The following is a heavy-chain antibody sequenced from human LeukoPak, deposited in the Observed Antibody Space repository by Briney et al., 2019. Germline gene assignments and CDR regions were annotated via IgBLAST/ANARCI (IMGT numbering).Heavy chain of an antibody. J-gene: IGHJ4*02. D-gene: IGHD2-2*01. V-gene: IGHV4-38-2*02. CDR3: ARRRYCSSTSCYFYFDY. Sequence: PSETLSLTCTVSGYSISSGYYWGWIRQPPGKGLEWIASIYHSGSTYYNPSLKSRVTISVDTSKNQFSLKPSSVTAADTAVYYCARRRYCSSTSCYFYFDYWGQGTLVTVSS. CDR2: IYHSGST. CDR1: GYSISSGYY.